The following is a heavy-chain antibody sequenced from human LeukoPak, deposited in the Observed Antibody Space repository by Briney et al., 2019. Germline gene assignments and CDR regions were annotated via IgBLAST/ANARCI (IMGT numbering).Heavy chain of an antibody. CDR3: AKDGTELHYFDY. Sequence: AGRSLRLSCAASGFTFSSYAMSWVRQAPGKGLEWVSAISGSGGSTYYADSVKGRFTISRDNSKNTLYLQMNSLRAEDTAVYYCAKDGTELHYFDYWGQGTLVTVSS. CDR1: GFTFSSYA. CDR2: ISGSGGST. J-gene: IGHJ4*02. V-gene: IGHV3-23*01. D-gene: IGHD3/OR15-3a*01.